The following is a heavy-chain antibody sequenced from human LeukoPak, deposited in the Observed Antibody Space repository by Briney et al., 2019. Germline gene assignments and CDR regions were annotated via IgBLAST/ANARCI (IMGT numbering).Heavy chain of an antibody. D-gene: IGHD5-18*01. J-gene: IGHJ4*02. CDR3: ARADTAMVSLYFDY. CDR2: INPNSGGT. V-gene: IGHV1-2*02. CDR1: GYTFTGYY. Sequence: ASVKVSCKASGYTFTGYYMHWVRQAPGQGLEWMGWINPNSGGTNYAQKFQGGVTMTRDTSISTAYMELSRLRSDDTAVYYCARADTAMVSLYFDYWGQGTLVTVSS.